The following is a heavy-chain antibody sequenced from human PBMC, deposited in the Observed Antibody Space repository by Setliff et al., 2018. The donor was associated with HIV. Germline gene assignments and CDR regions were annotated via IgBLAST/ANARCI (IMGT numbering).Heavy chain of an antibody. V-gene: IGHV1-69*13. CDR1: GGTFSGYA. CDR3: ARDSHCSGPSCYSGGQFFDY. Sequence: ASVKVSCKAPGGTFSGYAFSWVRQAPGQGFEWMGGSIPVFGTVNYAQKFLGRATITADESTNTSYKELTSLRSEDTAVYFCARDSHCSGPSCYSGGQFFDYWGQGTLVTVSS. D-gene: IGHD2-15*01. CDR2: SIPVFGTV. J-gene: IGHJ4*02.